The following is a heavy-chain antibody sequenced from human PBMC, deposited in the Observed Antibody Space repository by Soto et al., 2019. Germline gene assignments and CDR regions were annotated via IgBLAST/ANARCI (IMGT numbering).Heavy chain of an antibody. V-gene: IGHV4-4*07. Sequence: LSLTCSVSGGSVSSHYWSWVRQPAGKGLEWIGRIYISGNTKYNPSFKSRVTMSVDTSKNQVSLRLSSVTAADTAVYYCARELKPYNSGWYFTLSWSQGTQVTVSS. CDR1: GGSVSSHY. D-gene: IGHD6-19*01. CDR2: IYISGNT. CDR3: ARELKPYNSGWYFTLS. J-gene: IGHJ5*02.